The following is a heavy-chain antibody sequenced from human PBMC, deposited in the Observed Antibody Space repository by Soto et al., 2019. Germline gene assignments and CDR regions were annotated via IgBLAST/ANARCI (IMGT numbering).Heavy chain of an antibody. CDR3: ARYQGGAYGSGSHYYGMDV. D-gene: IGHD3-10*01. CDR1: GGSISSYY. V-gene: IGHV4-59*01. J-gene: IGHJ6*02. CDR2: IYYSGST. Sequence: PSETLSLTCTVSGGSISSYYWSWIRQPPGKGLEWIGYIYYSGSTNYNPSLKSRVTISVDTSKNQFSLKLSPVTAADTAAYYCARYQGGAYGSGSHYYGMDVCGQGTTVTVSS.